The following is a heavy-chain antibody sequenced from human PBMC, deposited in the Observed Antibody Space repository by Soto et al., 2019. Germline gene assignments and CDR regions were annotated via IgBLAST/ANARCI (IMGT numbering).Heavy chain of an antibody. Sequence: ASVKVSCKASGYTFTSYGISWVRQAPGQGLEWMGWISAYNGNTNYAQKLQGRVTMTTDTSTSTAYMELRSLRSDDTAVYYCARVRALTGELPYYYYYYMDVWGKGTTVTVSS. D-gene: IGHD3-10*01. CDR3: ARVRALTGELPYYYYYYMDV. CDR1: GYTFTSYG. J-gene: IGHJ6*03. V-gene: IGHV1-18*01. CDR2: ISAYNGNT.